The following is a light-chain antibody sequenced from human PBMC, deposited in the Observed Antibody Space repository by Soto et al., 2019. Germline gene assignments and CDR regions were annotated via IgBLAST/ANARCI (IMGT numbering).Light chain of an antibody. CDR3: QQSFSTPWT. Sequence: DIQMTQSPSSLSASVGDIVTITCRASQNISKYLNWYQQKVVTAPKLLIYSASSLQSGVPSRFSGRGSGTDFTLTISSLQPEDFATYSCQQSFSTPWTFGPGTKVEMK. J-gene: IGKJ1*01. CDR2: SAS. CDR1: QNISKY. V-gene: IGKV1-39*01.